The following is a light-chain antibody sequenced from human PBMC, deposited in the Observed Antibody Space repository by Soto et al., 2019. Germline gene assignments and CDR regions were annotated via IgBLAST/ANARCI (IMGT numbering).Light chain of an antibody. CDR3: CSHTSISTHV. V-gene: IGLV2-14*01. CDR2: EVS. CDR1: SSDVGGYNY. J-gene: IGLJ1*01. Sequence: QSALSQPASVSGSPAHSITISCTGTSSDVGGYNYVSWYQHHPGKAPKLIIYEVSYRPSGVSNRFSGSKSGNTASLTISGLQADDEADHYCCSHTSISTHVFGTGTKVTV.